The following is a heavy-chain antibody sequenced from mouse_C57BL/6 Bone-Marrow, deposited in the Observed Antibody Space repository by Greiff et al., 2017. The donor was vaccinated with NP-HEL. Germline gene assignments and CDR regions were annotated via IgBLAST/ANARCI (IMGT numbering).Heavy chain of an antibody. V-gene: IGHV5-16*01. Sequence: EVKVVESEGGLVQPGSSMKLSCTASGFTFSDYYMAWVRQVPEKGLEWVANINYDGSSTYYLDSLKSRFIISRDNAKNILYLQMSSLKSEDTATYYCARGGLRRAYWGQGTLVTVSA. D-gene: IGHD2-12*01. CDR2: INYDGSST. CDR1: GFTFSDYY. J-gene: IGHJ3*01. CDR3: ARGGLRRAY.